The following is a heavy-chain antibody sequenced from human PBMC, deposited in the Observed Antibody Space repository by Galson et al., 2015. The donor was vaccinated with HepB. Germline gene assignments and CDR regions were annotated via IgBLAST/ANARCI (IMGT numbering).Heavy chain of an antibody. J-gene: IGHJ6*02. D-gene: IGHD2-21*01. CDR3: ARLYCGGDIGFCGMDV. CDR1: GGSISGGAYY. V-gene: IGHV4-31*03. CDR2: IYHSGST. Sequence: TVSGGSISGGAYYWSWIRQHPGKGLEWIGYIYHSGSTYYNPSLKSRVTTSVDTSKSQFSLKLSSVTAADTAVYYCARLYCGGDIGFCGMDVWGQGTTVTVSS.